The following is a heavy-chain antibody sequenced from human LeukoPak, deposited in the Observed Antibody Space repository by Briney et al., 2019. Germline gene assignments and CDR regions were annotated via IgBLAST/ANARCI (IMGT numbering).Heavy chain of an antibody. CDR3: ASPLYGGNSVIGY. CDR2: ISSSSSYI. V-gene: IGHV3-21*01. Sequence: GGSLRLSCAASGFTFSSYSMNWVRQAPGKGLEWVSSISSSSSYIYYADSVKGRFTISRDNAKNSLYLQMNSLRAEDTAVYYCASPLYGGNSVIGYWGQGTLVTVSS. J-gene: IGHJ4*02. CDR1: GFTFSSYS. D-gene: IGHD4-23*01.